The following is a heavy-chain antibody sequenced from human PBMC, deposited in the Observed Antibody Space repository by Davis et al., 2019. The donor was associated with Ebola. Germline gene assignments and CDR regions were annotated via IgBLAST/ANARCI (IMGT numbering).Heavy chain of an antibody. Sequence: GESLKISCSASGFTFSSYAMHWVRQAPGKGLEYVSAISSNGGSTYYADSVKGRFTISRDNSKNTLYLQMSSLRAEDTAVYYCVKAAYYDFWSGSLPGWFDPWGQGTLVTVSS. J-gene: IGHJ5*02. CDR1: GFTFSSYA. D-gene: IGHD3-3*01. CDR2: ISSNGGST. CDR3: VKAAYYDFWSGSLPGWFDP. V-gene: IGHV3-64D*06.